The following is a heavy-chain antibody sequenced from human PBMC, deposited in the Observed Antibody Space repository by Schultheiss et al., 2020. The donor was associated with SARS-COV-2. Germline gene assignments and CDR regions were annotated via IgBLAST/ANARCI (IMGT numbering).Heavy chain of an antibody. J-gene: IGHJ4*02. V-gene: IGHV3-23*01. CDR1: GFTFRNYA. Sequence: GGSLRLSCAASGFTFRNYAMNWVRQALGKGPEWVSGISSGGGDTYYADSVKGRFTISRDNSKNTLYLQMNSLRAEDTAVYYCASGNYTFDYWGQGTLVTVSS. CDR3: ASGNYTFDY. D-gene: IGHD1-7*01. CDR2: ISSGGGDT.